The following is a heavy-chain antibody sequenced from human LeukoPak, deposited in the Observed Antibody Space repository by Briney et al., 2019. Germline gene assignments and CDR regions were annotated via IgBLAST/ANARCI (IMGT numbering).Heavy chain of an antibody. V-gene: IGHV4-30-4*08. Sequence: SQTLSLTCTVSGGSISSGDYYWSWIRQPPGKGLEWIGYIYYSGSTNYNPSLKSRVTISVDTSKNQFSLKLSSVIAADTAVYYCARGNSTAVAGNYWGQGTLVTVSS. CDR3: ARGNSTAVAGNY. CDR1: GGSISSGDYY. CDR2: IYYSGST. J-gene: IGHJ4*02. D-gene: IGHD6-19*01.